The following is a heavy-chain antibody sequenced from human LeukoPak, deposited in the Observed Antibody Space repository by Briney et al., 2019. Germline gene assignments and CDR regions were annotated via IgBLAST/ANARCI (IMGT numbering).Heavy chain of an antibody. V-gene: IGHV1-69*04. Sequence: ASVKVSCKASGGTFSSYAISWVRQAPGQGFEWMGRIIPIFGIANYAQKFQGRVTITADKSTSTAYMELSSLRSEDTAVYYCAREKGDIVVVPAARSWFDPWGQGTLVTVSS. CDR1: GGTFSSYA. CDR2: IIPIFGIA. CDR3: AREKGDIVVVPAARSWFDP. J-gene: IGHJ5*02. D-gene: IGHD2-2*01.